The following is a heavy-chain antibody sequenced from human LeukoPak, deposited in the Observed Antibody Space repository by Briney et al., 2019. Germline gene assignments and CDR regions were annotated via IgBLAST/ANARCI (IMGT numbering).Heavy chain of an antibody. CDR1: GYGFTSNY. CDR2: IYPRDGST. Sequence: ASVKVSCKVSGYGFTSNYIHWVRQAPGQGLEWMGMIYPRDGSTSYAQRFQDRVTVTRDTSTSTVPMELSGLRSEDTAVYYCARDQEGFDYWGQGTLVTVSS. J-gene: IGHJ4*02. V-gene: IGHV1-46*01. CDR3: ARDQEGFDY.